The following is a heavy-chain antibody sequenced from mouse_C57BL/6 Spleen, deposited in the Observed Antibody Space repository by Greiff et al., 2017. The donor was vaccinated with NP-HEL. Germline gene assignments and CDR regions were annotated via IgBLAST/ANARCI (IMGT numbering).Heavy chain of an antibody. J-gene: IGHJ4*01. CDR3: ARESFITTVVATSSY. Sequence: DVQLVESGGGLVKPGGSLKLSCAASGFTFSSYAMSWVRQTPEKRLEWVATISDGGSYTYYPDNVKGRFTISRDNAKNNLYLQMSHLKSEDTAMYYCARESFITTVVATSSYWGQGTSVTVSS. V-gene: IGHV5-4*01. CDR1: GFTFSSYA. CDR2: ISDGGSYT. D-gene: IGHD1-1*01.